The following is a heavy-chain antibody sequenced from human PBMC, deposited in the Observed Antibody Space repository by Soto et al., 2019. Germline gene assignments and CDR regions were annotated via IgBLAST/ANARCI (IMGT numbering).Heavy chain of an antibody. D-gene: IGHD2-2*01. CDR1: GFSLSTSGVG. J-gene: IGHJ5*02. CDR2: IYWNDDK. Sequence: QITLKESGPTLVKPTQTLTLTCTFSGFSLSTSGVGVGWIRQPPGKALEWLALIYWNDDKRYSPSLKSRLTITKDTSKNQVVLTMTNMDPVDTATYYCAHRREDIVVVPAAWGGNWFDPWGQGTLVTVSS. V-gene: IGHV2-5*01. CDR3: AHRREDIVVVPAAWGGNWFDP.